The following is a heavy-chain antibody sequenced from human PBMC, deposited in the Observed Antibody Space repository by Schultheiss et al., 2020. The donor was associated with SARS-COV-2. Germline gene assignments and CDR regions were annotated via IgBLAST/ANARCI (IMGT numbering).Heavy chain of an antibody. Sequence: GSLRLSCTVSGGSISSSSYYWGWIRQPPGKGLEWIGSIYYSGSTYYNPSLKSRVTISVDTSKNQFSLKLSSVTAADTAVYYCARYNDEDAFDIWGQGTMVTVSS. CDR1: GGSISSSSYY. CDR3: ARYNDEDAFDI. D-gene: IGHD5-24*01. V-gene: IGHV4-39*01. CDR2: IYYSGST. J-gene: IGHJ3*02.